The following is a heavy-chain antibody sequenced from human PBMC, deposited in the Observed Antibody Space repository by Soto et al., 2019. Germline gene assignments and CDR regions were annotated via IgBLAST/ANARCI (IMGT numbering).Heavy chain of an antibody. CDR3: ARGEATTLSWLYP. Sequence: NPSETLSLTCAVYGGSFRGYYWSWIRQPPGKGLEWIGEINRSGSTNYNPSLKSRVTISVDTSKNQFSLKLSSVTAAHPAVYYCARGEATTLSWLYPWGQGALVPVSS. J-gene: IGHJ5*02. D-gene: IGHD1-1*01. CDR1: GGSFRGYY. V-gene: IGHV4-34*01. CDR2: INRSGST.